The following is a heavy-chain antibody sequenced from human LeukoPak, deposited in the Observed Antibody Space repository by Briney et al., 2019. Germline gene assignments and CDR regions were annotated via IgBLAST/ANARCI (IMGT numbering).Heavy chain of an antibody. V-gene: IGHV3-53*05. J-gene: IGHJ4*02. CDR1: GFTVSSNY. CDR2: IYSGGST. CDR3: VKEYHSRGFGAYFDY. D-gene: IGHD3-3*01. Sequence: PGGSLRLSCAASGFTVSSNYMSWVRQAPGKGLEWVSVIYSGGSTYYADSVKGRFTLSRDNSINTVDLQMNSLRAEDTAVYYCVKEYHSRGFGAYFDYWGQGTLVTVSS.